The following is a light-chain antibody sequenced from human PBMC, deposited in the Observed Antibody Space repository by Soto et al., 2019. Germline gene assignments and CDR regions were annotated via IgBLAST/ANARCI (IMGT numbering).Light chain of an antibody. Sequence: EVVLTQSPGTLSLSPGERATLSCRASQSVNSKYLAWYQQKPGQAPRLLMYAISSRAAGIPDRFSGSGSGTDFTLTMSRLEPEDLAVYYCQQYDNSHLTFGGGTKVEI. CDR2: AIS. J-gene: IGKJ4*01. CDR3: QQYDNSHLT. CDR1: QSVNSKY. V-gene: IGKV3-20*01.